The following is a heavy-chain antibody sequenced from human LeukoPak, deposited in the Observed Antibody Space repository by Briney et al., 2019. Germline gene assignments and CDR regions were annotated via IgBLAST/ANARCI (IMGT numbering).Heavy chain of an antibody. V-gene: IGHV4-4*07. J-gene: IGHJ3*01. CDR2: IYTSGST. CDR3: ARVGFDWLLRAGYAFDV. D-gene: IGHD3-9*01. CDR1: GGSISSYY. Sequence: SETLSLTCTVSGGSISSYYWSWIRQPAGKGLEWIGRIYTSGSTNYNPSLKSRVTMSVDTSKNQFSLKLSSVTAADTAVYYCARVGFDWLLRAGYAFDVWGQGTMVTVSS.